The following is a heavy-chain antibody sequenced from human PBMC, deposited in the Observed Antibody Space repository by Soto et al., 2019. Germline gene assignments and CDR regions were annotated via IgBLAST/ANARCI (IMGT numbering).Heavy chain of an antibody. CDR3: ARDPAADGYYGMDV. V-gene: IGHV3-21*01. J-gene: IGHJ6*02. CDR2: ISSTSSHI. CDR1: EFSFSTYN. Sequence: EVQLVESGGGLVKPGGSLRLSCVASEFSFSTYNMNWVRQAPGKGLEWVSFISSTSSHIHYADSVKGRFTISRDNAKNSLCRQMNSLRAEDTAVYYCARDPAADGYYGMDVWGQGTTVTVSS. D-gene: IGHD6-13*01.